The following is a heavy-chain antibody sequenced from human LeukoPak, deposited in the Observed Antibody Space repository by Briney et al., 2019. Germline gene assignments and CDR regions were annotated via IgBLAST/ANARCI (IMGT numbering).Heavy chain of an antibody. CDR1: GFTFSSYG. Sequence: SGGSLRLSCAASGFTFSSYGMSWVRQAPGKGLEWVSAISGSGGSTYYADSVKGRFTISRDNSKNTLYLQMNSLRAEDTAVYYCAKDGVYLVITFFDYWGQGTLVTVSS. CDR3: AKDGVYLVITFFDY. J-gene: IGHJ4*02. D-gene: IGHD3-10*01. V-gene: IGHV3-23*01. CDR2: ISGSGGST.